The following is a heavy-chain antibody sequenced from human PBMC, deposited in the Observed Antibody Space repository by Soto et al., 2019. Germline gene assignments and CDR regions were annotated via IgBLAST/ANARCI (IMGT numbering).Heavy chain of an antibody. V-gene: IGHV4-39*01. CDR3: VRYDRINMKPYSPEGFHI. Sequence: WETLSLTCTVSGDSISSSNSHWGWTRQPPGKGLEYIGSVYYGGAIFYSGNIYYNPSLKSRVTISVDTSKNQFSLRLSSVTATDTGVYYCVRYDRINMKPYSPEGFHIWGQGTMVTVSS. CDR2: VYYGGAIFYSGNI. CDR1: GDSISSSNSH. D-gene: IGHD3-3*02. J-gene: IGHJ3*02.